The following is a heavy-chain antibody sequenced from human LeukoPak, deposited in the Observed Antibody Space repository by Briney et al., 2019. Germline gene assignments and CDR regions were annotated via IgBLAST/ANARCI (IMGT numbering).Heavy chain of an antibody. CDR2: ISGSGGST. J-gene: IGHJ4*02. D-gene: IGHD3-9*01. CDR3: AKGTGYDILTGYYPFDY. V-gene: IGHV3-23*01. CDR1: GFTFSSYA. Sequence: HSGGSLRLSCAASGFTFSSYAMSWVRQAPGKGLEWVSAISGSGGSTYYADSVKGRFTISRDNSKNTLYLQMNSLRAEDTAVYCCAKGTGYDILTGYYPFDYWGQGTLVTVSS.